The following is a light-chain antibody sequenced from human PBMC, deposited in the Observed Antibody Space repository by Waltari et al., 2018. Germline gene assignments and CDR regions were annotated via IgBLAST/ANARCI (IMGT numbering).Light chain of an antibody. J-gene: IGLJ2*01. CDR3: SSYTSSSTWV. CDR1: SSDVGGYNY. CDR2: DVS. V-gene: IGLV2-14*01. Sequence: QSALTQPASVSGSPGQSITISCTGTSSDVGGYNYVSWYQQHPGQAPKPMIYDVSKRPPGVSNRFSGSKSGNTASLTISGLQAEDEADYYCSSYTSSSTWVFGGGTKLTVL.